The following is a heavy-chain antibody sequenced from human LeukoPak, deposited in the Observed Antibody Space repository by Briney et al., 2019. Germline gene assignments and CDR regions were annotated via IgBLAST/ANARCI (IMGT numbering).Heavy chain of an antibody. J-gene: IGHJ6*03. Sequence: GGSLRLSCAASGLTLSRYAVNWARQAPGRGLEWVSYISPSGDSTVYAESVKGRFTISRDNSKNMLYLQMDSLRAEDTAIYYCVKKDYYYMDVWGKGTTVTVSS. CDR1: GLTLSRYA. CDR2: ISPSGDST. CDR3: VKKDYYYMDV. V-gene: IGHV3-23*01.